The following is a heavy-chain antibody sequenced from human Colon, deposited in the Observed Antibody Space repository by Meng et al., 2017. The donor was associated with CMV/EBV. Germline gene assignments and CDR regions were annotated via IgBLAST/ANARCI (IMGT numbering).Heavy chain of an antibody. V-gene: IGHV4-39*02. CDR3: ARGVIGDYNHYYYHGMDV. D-gene: IGHD4-17*01. J-gene: IGHJ6*02. Sequence: SETLSLTCTVSGGSISSSSYYWGWIRQPPGKGLEWIGSIYYSGSTYYNPSLRSRVTMSVDTSKNRFSLQLSSVTAADTAVYYCARGVIGDYNHYYYHGMDVWGQGTTVTVSS. CDR2: IYYSGST. CDR1: GGSISSSSYY.